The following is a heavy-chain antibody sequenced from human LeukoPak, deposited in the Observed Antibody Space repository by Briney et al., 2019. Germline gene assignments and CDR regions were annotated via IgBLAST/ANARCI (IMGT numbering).Heavy chain of an antibody. D-gene: IGHD3-3*01. Sequence: GGSLRLSCAASGFTFSNAWMSWVRQAPGKGLEWVSAISGSGGSTYYADSVKGRFTISRDNSENTLYLQMNSLRAEDTAVYYCANLKPTIFGVADAFDIWGQGTMVTVSS. CDR2: ISGSGGST. CDR3: ANLKPTIFGVADAFDI. V-gene: IGHV3-23*01. J-gene: IGHJ3*02. CDR1: GFTFSNAW.